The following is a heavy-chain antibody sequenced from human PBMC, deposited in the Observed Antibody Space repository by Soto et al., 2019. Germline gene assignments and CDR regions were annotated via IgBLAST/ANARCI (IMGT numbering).Heavy chain of an antibody. V-gene: IGHV1-2*02. CDR2: INPNSGGT. CDR3: ARHQSVDFWCGYYLGDFGY. CDR1: GYTFTGYY. Sequence: ASVKVSCKXSGYTFTGYYMHWVRQAPGQGLEWMGWINPNSGGTNYAQKFQGRVTMTRDTSISTAYMELGRLRSDDTAVYYCARHQSVDFWCGYYLGDFGYWGQGTLVTVSS. D-gene: IGHD3-3*01. J-gene: IGHJ4*02.